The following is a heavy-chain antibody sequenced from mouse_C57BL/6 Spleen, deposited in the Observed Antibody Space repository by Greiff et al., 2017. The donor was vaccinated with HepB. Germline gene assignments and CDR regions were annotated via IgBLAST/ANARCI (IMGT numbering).Heavy chain of an antibody. V-gene: IGHV1-80*01. D-gene: IGHD2-1*01. Sequence: QVQLQQSGAELVKPGASVKISCKASGYAFSSYWMNWVKQRPGKGLEWIGQIYPGDGDTNYNGKFKGKATLTADKSSSTAYMQLSSLTSEDSAVYFCARGDGNYGYFDYWGQGTTLTVSS. CDR2: IYPGDGDT. CDR3: ARGDGNYGYFDY. J-gene: IGHJ2*01. CDR1: GYAFSSYW.